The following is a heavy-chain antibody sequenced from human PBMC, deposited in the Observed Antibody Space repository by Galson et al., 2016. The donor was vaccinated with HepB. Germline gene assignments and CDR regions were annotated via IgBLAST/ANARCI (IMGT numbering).Heavy chain of an antibody. J-gene: IGHJ4*02. CDR3: ARDLIVGALDFVD. CDR1: GFTFSSYG. Sequence: SLRLSCAASGFTFSSYGMHWVRQAPGKGLEWVVVLAYDGTYKYYADSVKGRFTISRDISKNTLYLQMNSLRAEDTAVYYCARDLIVGALDFVDWGQGTLVTVSS. CDR2: LAYDGTYK. D-gene: IGHD1-26*01. V-gene: IGHV3-33*01.